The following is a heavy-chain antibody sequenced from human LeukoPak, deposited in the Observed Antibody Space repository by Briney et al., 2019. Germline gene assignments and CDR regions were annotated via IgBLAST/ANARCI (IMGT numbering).Heavy chain of an antibody. Sequence: GGSLRLSCAASGFTFSDFYMSWIRQAPGKGLEWVSYMSSSGRDLDYTDSVKGRFTISRDNAKKSLYLQMSSLRAEDTAVYYCAKVPPEANSDYWGQGTLVTVSS. CDR2: MSSSGRDL. CDR1: GFTFSDFY. V-gene: IGHV3-11*01. J-gene: IGHJ4*02. CDR3: AKVPPEANSDY.